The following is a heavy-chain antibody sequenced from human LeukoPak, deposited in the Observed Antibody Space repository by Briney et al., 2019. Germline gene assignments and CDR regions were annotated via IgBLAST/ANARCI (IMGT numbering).Heavy chain of an antibody. CDR2: IYYTGST. Sequence: SETLSLTCTVSGYSISSSDWWAWIRQSPGKGLEWIGYIYYTGSTYYNPSLKSRATMSVDTSKNQFSLKLSSTTAVDTAVYYCARKYDSGWYDYWGQGILVTVSS. V-gene: IGHV4-28*01. CDR3: ARKYDSGWYDY. D-gene: IGHD6-19*01. J-gene: IGHJ4*02. CDR1: GYSISSSDW.